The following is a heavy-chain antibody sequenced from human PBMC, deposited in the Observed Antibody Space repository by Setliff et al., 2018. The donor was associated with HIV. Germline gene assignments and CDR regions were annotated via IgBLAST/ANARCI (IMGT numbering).Heavy chain of an antibody. CDR3: ARGIDILVKMGIYYHYMDV. Sequence: ASVKVSCKTSGDKFGSFDINWVRQASGQGLEWVGWVYASTGHTAYARKFEGRVTMTWDPSTGIGYMELNSLRADDTAVYYCARGIDILVKMGIYYHYMDVWGKGTTGTVSS. J-gene: IGHJ6*03. V-gene: IGHV1-8*01. CDR1: GDKFGSFD. D-gene: IGHD2-15*01. CDR2: VYASTGHT.